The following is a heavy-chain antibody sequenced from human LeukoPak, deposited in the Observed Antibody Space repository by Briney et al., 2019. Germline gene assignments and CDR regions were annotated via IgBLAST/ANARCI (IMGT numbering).Heavy chain of an antibody. D-gene: IGHD2-2*03. CDR3: ARLDSDNAFDI. CDR2: ISTYNGNT. J-gene: IGHJ3*02. V-gene: IGHV1-18*01. Sequence: ASVKVSCKASGYTFTRYAITWVRQAPGQGPEWMGRISTYNGNTHYAQKLQGRVTMTTDTSTSTVYMELRSLRSDDTAVYYCARLDSDNAFDIWGQGTMVTVSS. CDR1: GYTFTRYA.